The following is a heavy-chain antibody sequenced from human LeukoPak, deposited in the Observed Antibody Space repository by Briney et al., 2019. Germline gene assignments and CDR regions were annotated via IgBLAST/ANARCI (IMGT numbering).Heavy chain of an antibody. CDR2: IYHSGST. J-gene: IGHJ3*02. Sequence: SETLPLTCAVSGYSISSGYYWGWIRQPPGKGLEWIGSIYHSGSTYYNPSLKSRVSISVDTSKNQFSLKLSSVTAADTAVYYCARVTPVVVVAATDAFDIWGQGTMVTVSS. V-gene: IGHV4-38-2*01. CDR3: ARVTPVVVVAATDAFDI. D-gene: IGHD2-15*01. CDR1: GYSISSGYY.